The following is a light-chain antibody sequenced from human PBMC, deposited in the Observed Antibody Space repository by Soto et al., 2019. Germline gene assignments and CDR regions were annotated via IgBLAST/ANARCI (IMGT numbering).Light chain of an antibody. CDR3: TSYTSSGTYV. CDR1: SSDVGAYNY. V-gene: IGLV2-14*01. Sequence: QSVLTQPASVSGSPGQSITISCTGTSSDVGAYNYVSWYQQHPGEAPKFMIFDVSNRPSGVSNRFSGSKSGNTASLTISGLQAEDEADYYCTSYTSSGTYVFGTGTKVTVL. J-gene: IGLJ1*01. CDR2: DVS.